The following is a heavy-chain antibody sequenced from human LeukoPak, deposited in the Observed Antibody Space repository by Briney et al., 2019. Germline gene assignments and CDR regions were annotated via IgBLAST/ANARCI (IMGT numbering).Heavy chain of an antibody. CDR2: IRSSSTTI. J-gene: IGHJ4*02. V-gene: IGHV3-48*01. CDR3: ARDSRSHCGTDACYGPYFDY. D-gene: IGHD2-2*01. Sequence: GGSLRLSCEASGFSFSAYSMSWVRQAPGKGLEWISYIRSSSTTIYYADSVKGRFTISRDNAENSAYLQMNSLRVEDTAVYFCARDSRSHCGTDACYGPYFDYWGQGILVAVSS. CDR1: GFSFSAYS.